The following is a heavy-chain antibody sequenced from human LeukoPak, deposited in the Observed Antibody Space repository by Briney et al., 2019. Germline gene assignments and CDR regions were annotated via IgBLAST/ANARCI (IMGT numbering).Heavy chain of an antibody. CDR3: ARGSGYSYDFDY. D-gene: IGHD5-18*01. CDR1: GGTFSSYA. Sequence: EASVKVSCKASGGTFSSYAISWVRQAPGQGLEWMGGIIPIFGTANYAQKFQGRVTITADESTSTAYMELSSLRSEDTAVYYCARGSGYSYDFDYWGQGTLVTVSS. J-gene: IGHJ4*02. V-gene: IGHV1-69*01. CDR2: IIPIFGTA.